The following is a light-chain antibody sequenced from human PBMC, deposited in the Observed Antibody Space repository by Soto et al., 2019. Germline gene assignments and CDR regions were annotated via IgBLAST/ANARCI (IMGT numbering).Light chain of an antibody. Sequence: ESVLTQSPGTLSLSPGRRATLSCRASQSVDSTYLAWYQQKTDQSPSLLIHATSTRATGIPARFSGSGSGTEFTLTISSLQSDDFAVYYCQHYHGWPITFGQGTRLE. J-gene: IGKJ5*01. CDR3: QHYHGWPIT. CDR2: ATS. CDR1: QSVDSTY. V-gene: IGKV3-15*01.